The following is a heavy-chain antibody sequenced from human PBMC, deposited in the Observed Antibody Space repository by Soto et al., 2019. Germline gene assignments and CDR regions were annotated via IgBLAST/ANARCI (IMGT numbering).Heavy chain of an antibody. CDR2: ISGSGGST. CDR3: AKDLPYCSSTSCPVDYYYYGMDV. V-gene: IGHV3-23*01. CDR1: GFTFSSYA. Sequence: GGSLRLSCAASGFTFSSYAMSWVRQAPGKGLEWVSAISGSGGSTYYADSVKGRFTISRDNSKNTLYLQMNSLRAEDTAVYYCAKDLPYCSSTSCPVDYYYYGMDVWGQGTTVTVS. J-gene: IGHJ6*02. D-gene: IGHD2-2*01.